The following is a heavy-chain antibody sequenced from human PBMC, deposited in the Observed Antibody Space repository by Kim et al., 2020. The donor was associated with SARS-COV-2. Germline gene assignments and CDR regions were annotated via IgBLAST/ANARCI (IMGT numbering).Heavy chain of an antibody. V-gene: IGHV3-9*01. J-gene: IGHJ3*02. CDR1: GFTFGDYA. CDR2: ISWNSGSI. Sequence: GGSLRLSCAASGFTFGDYAMHWVRQAPGKGLEWVSGISWNSGSIGDADSVKGRFTISRDNAKNSLYLQMNSLRAEDTALYYCAKDRAVDYYDSREKDAFDIWGQETMVTVSS. D-gene: IGHD3-22*01. CDR3: AKDRAVDYYDSREKDAFDI.